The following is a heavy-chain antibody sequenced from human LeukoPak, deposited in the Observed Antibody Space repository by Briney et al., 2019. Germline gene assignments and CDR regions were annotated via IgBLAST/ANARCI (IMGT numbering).Heavy chain of an antibody. CDR3: ARDDQYSSGLDY. J-gene: IGHJ4*02. V-gene: IGHV3-33*08. CDR2: IWYDGSNK. CDR1: GFTFSSYA. Sequence: GGSLRLSCAASGFTFSSYAMSWVRQAPGKGLEWVAVIWYDGSNKYYADSVKGRFTISRDNSKNTLYLQMNSLRAEDTAVYYCARDDQYSSGLDYWGQGTLVTVSS. D-gene: IGHD6-19*01.